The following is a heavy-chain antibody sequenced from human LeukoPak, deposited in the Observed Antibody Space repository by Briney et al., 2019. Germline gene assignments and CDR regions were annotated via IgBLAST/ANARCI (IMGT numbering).Heavy chain of an antibody. CDR3: ARDLGVITFDY. CDR1: GCTFSSSA. V-gene: IGHV3-23*01. Sequence: PGGCLRLSCAASGCTFSSSAMSWVREAPGKGLEWVSGIGGSGAGTYYAVSVKGRFTISRDNSKNTLYLQMNSLRAEDTAVYYCARDLGVITFDYWGQGTLVTVSS. CDR2: IGGSGAGT. D-gene: IGHD3-22*01. J-gene: IGHJ4*02.